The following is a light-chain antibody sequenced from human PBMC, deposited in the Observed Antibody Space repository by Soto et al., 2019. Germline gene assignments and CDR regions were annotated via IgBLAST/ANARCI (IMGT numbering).Light chain of an antibody. CDR2: EVS. Sequence: QSVLTQPASVSGSPGQSITISCTGTSSDVGGYNYVSWYQQHPGKAPKLMIYEVSNRPSGVSNRFSGSKSGNTASLTISGLQAEDEGDYYCSSYTSSSTLVFGTGTKV. CDR3: SSYTSSSTLV. J-gene: IGLJ1*01. V-gene: IGLV2-14*01. CDR1: SSDVGGYNY.